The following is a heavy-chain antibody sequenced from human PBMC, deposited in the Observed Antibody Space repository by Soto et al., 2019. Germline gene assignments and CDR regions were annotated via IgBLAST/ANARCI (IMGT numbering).Heavy chain of an antibody. CDR3: ARGARDSQRNWFGP. J-gene: IGHJ5*02. D-gene: IGHD2-15*01. CDR1: GGSFSGYY. V-gene: IGHV4-34*01. Sequence: QVQLQQWGAGLLKPSETLSLTCAVYGGSFSGYYWSWIRQPPGKGLEWIGQINHSGSTNYNPSLKSRVTISVDTSKNQFSLKLSSVTAADTAVYYCARGARDSQRNWFGPWGQGTLVTVSS. CDR2: INHSGST.